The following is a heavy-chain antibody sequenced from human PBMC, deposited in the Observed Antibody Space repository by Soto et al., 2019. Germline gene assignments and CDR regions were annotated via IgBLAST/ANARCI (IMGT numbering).Heavy chain of an antibody. CDR1: GVYVSGANYY. V-gene: IGHV4-61*01. Sequence: QVQLQESGPGLAKPSETLSLTCNVSGVYVSGANYYWAWIRQPPGKGLEWIGHICDTGKTNYCPYLKSRVASSMETSKNQISLPVHFVTAADTAMYYCARDFVGASDYWVQGILVTVSS. D-gene: IGHD1-26*01. J-gene: IGHJ4*02. CDR3: ARDFVGASDY. CDR2: ICDTGKT.